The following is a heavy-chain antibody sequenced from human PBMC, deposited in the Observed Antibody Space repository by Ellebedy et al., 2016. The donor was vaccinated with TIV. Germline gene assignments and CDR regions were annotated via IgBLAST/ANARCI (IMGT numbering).Heavy chain of an antibody. V-gene: IGHV3-23*01. CDR2: ISGSGAST. CDR3: AKEFDYHYTSGYLLV. Sequence: GESLKISCAASGFTFSTYAMTWVRQAPGKGLEWVSAISGSGASTYYADSVKGRFTISRDNSKNTLYLQMNSLRAEDTAVYYCAKEFDYHYTSGYLLVWGQGTLVTVSS. D-gene: IGHD3-22*01. CDR1: GFTFSTYA. J-gene: IGHJ4*02.